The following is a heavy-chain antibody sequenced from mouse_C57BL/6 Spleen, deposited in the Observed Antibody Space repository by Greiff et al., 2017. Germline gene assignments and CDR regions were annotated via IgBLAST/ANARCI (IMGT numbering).Heavy chain of an antibody. V-gene: IGHV1-19*01. CDR2: INPYNGGT. J-gene: IGHJ1*03. Sequence: VQLQQSGPVLVKPGASVKMSCKASGYTFTDYYMNWVKQSHGKSLEWIGVINPYNGGTSYNQKFKGKATLTVDKSSSTAYMELNSLTSEDSAVYYCARQDPYDYAYFDVWGTGTTVTVSS. CDR3: ARQDPYDYAYFDV. CDR1: GYTFTDYY. D-gene: IGHD2-4*01.